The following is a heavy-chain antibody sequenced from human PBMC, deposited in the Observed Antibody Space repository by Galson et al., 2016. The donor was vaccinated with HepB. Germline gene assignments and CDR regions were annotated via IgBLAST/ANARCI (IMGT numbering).Heavy chain of an antibody. D-gene: IGHD2-2*01. Sequence: SLRLSCAASRLTFSSYWMTWVRQAPGNGPEWVANMNQGGSQTFYADSVKGRFTISRDNAKNSLYLQMHSLRPEDTAVYYCARDLSPSYADNWYDALDLWGQGTLVTVSS. J-gene: IGHJ3*01. CDR3: ARDLSPSYADNWYDALDL. CDR2: MNQGGSQT. CDR1: RLTFSSYW. V-gene: IGHV3-7*04.